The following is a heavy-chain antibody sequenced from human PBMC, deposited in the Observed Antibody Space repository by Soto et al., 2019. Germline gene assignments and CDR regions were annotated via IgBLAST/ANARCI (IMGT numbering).Heavy chain of an antibody. J-gene: IGHJ4*02. V-gene: IGHV4-34*01. D-gene: IGHD5-18*01. CDR1: GGSFSGYY. CDR2: INHSGST. Sequence: SETLSLTCAVYGGSFSGYYWSWTRQPPGKGLEWIGEINHSGSTNYNPSLKSRVTISVDTSKNQFSLKLSSVTAADTAVYYCARYSYGTSFDYWGQGTLVTVSS. CDR3: ARYSYGTSFDY.